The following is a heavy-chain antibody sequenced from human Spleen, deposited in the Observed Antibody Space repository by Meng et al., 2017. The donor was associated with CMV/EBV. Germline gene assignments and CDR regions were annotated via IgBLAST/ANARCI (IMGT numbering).Heavy chain of an antibody. Sequence: ASVKVSCKASGYTFTSYGISWVRQAPGQGLEWMGWISAYNGNTNCAQKLQGRVTMTTNTSTSTAYMELRSLRSDDTAVYYCARRDTVVVPAAIVPYYYYGMDVWGQGTTVTVSS. V-gene: IGHV1-18*01. CDR2: ISAYNGNT. J-gene: IGHJ6*02. CDR1: GYTFTSYG. D-gene: IGHD2-2*01. CDR3: ARRDTVVVPAAIVPYYYYGMDV.